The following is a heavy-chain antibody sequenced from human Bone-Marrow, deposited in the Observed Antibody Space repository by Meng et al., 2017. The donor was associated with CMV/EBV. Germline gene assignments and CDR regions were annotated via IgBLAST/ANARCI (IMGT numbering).Heavy chain of an antibody. D-gene: IGHD3-10*01. CDR3: ARVVVRGVSDY. CDR2: IYHSGST. J-gene: IGHJ4*02. CDR1: GYSISSGYY. V-gene: IGHV4-38-2*02. Sequence: ESLKISCTVSGYSISSGYYWGWIRQPPGKGLEWIGSIYHSGSTYYNPSLKSRVTISVDTSKNQFSPKLSSVTAADTAVYYCARVVVRGVSDYWGQGTLVTVSS.